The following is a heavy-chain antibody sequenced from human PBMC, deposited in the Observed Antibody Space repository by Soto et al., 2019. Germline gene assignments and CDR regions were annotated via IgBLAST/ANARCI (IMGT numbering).Heavy chain of an antibody. V-gene: IGHV3-15*01. CDR1: GITFSEAW. CDR3: VTGFGF. Sequence: GGSLRLSCLASGITFSEAWMNWVRQAPGKGLEWVGRCRSRSAGGTVDYAAPVKGRFTISRDDSKNTLSLQMNSLKTEDTAIYFCVTGFGFWGQGTLVTVSS. J-gene: IGHJ4*02. CDR2: CRSRSAGGTV. D-gene: IGHD3-10*01.